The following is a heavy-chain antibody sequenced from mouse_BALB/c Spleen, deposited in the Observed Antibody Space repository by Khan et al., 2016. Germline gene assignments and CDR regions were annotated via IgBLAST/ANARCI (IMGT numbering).Heavy chain of an antibody. D-gene: IGHD2-10*02. Sequence: EVQLQESGPSLVKPSQTLSLTCSVTGDSITSGYWNWIRKFPGNKLEYMGYISYSGSTYYNPSLKSRISITRDTSKNQYYLQLNSVTTEDTATYYCAREYEARRGAMDYWSQGTSVTVSS. V-gene: IGHV3-8*02. CDR1: GDSITSGY. CDR2: ISYSGST. J-gene: IGHJ4*01. CDR3: AREYEARRGAMDY.